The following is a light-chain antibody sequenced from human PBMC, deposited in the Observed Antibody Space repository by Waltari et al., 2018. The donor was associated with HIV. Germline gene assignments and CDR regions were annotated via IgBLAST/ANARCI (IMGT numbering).Light chain of an antibody. Sequence: HSALTQPASVSGSPGQSISISCSGTGYDIGVYDFVSWYQQHPGRPPKLIIHDATNRPSDVSDRFSASKSGTTASLTITGLQDEDEADYFCSSFTTSQTYVFGSGTRVTVL. CDR3: SSFTTSQTYV. CDR1: GYDIGVYDF. J-gene: IGLJ1*01. CDR2: DAT. V-gene: IGLV2-14*03.